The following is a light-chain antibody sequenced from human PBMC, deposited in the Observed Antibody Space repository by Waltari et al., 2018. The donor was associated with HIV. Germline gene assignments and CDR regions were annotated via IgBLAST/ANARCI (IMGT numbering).Light chain of an antibody. CDR1: KLGGKY. Sequence: SYELTQPPSVSVSPGQTASITCSGNKLGGKYASWYQQKPGQSPVLVIYQDNKRPSGIPERFSGSNSGNTATLTISGTQTMDEADHYCQAWDSATGVFGGGTNLTVL. J-gene: IGLJ2*01. CDR2: QDN. CDR3: QAWDSATGV. V-gene: IGLV3-1*01.